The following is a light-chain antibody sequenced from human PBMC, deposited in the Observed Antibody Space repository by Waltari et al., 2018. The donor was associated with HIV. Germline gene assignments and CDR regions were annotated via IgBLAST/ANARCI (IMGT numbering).Light chain of an antibody. Sequence: SYVLTQPPSVSVAPGQTARFTCGGNNIGSKGVHWYQQQPGQAPLLVLVDDSDRPSGIPERFSGSNAGNTATLTISRVEAGDEADYDCQVWDSSSDVVFGGGTTLTVL. V-gene: IGLV3-21*02. CDR3: QVWDSSSDVV. CDR1: NIGSKG. CDR2: DDS. J-gene: IGLJ2*01.